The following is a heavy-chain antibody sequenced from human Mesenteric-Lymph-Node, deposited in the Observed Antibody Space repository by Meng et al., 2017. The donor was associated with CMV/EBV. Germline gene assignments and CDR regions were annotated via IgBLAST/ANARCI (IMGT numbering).Heavy chain of an antibody. Sequence: GESLKISCAASGFTFTSFAMAWVRQAPGKGLEWVANINEDGEKIYYVDSVKGRFTISRDNAKNSLCLQMYSLRAEDTAVYYCAAYINDALDIWGQGTMVTVSS. CDR3: AAYINDALDI. D-gene: IGHD2-21*01. CDR2: INEDGEKI. CDR1: GFTFTSFA. V-gene: IGHV3-7*01. J-gene: IGHJ3*02.